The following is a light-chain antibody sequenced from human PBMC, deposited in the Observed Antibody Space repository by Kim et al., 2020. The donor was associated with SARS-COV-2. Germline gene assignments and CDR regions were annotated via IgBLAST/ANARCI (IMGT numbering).Light chain of an antibody. CDR1: PSLSSSY. J-gene: IGKJ4*01. V-gene: IGKV3-20*01. CDR2: GES. Sequence: PGEPAPPSCRASPSLSSSYLAWCQQKPGQAPRLLIYGESNRATDIPDRLSGTGTGTDFTLSITRLGPEGSAVYYCHQFVSSPVTFGGGTKVDIK. CDR3: HQFVSSPVT.